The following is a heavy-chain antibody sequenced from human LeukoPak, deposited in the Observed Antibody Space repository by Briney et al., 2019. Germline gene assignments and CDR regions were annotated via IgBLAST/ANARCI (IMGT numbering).Heavy chain of an antibody. J-gene: IGHJ4*02. V-gene: IGHV3-48*01. CDR3: ARDYVYSFDY. Sequence: GGSLRLSCAASGFSFSSYSINWVRQAPGKGLEWVSYISGDGNAKHYTDSVKGRFTISRDNAKNALYLQMNSLRVEDTAVYFCARDYVYSFDYWGQGSQVTVSS. CDR2: ISGDGNAK. D-gene: IGHD2-21*01. CDR1: GFSFSSYS.